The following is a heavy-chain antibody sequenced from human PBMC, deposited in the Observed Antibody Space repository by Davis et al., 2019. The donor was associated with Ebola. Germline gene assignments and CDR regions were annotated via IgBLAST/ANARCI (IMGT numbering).Heavy chain of an antibody. D-gene: IGHD1-7*01. CDR3: ARPGGTTPL. V-gene: IGHV5-51*01. J-gene: IGHJ4*02. Sequence: KVSCKASGYNFDTYWIAWVREMPGKGLEWMGIIYPGDSDTRYSPSFQGQVTISADKSISTAYLQWSSLKASDTAMYYCARPGGTTPLWGQGTLVTVSS. CDR1: GYNFDTYW. CDR2: IYPGDSDT.